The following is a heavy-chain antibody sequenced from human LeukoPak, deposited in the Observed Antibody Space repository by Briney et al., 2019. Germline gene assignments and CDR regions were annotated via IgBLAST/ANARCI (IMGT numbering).Heavy chain of an antibody. J-gene: IGHJ6*03. V-gene: IGHV1-18*04. CDR2: ISAYNGNT. CDR1: GYTFTGYY. D-gene: IGHD3-16*01. Sequence: ASVKVSCKASGYTFTGYYMHWVRQAPGQGLEWMGWISAYNGNTNYAQKLQGRVTMTTDTSTSTAYMELRSLRSDDTAVYYCAREGGAGGYYYYMDVWGKGTTVTVSS. CDR3: AREGGAGGYYYYMDV.